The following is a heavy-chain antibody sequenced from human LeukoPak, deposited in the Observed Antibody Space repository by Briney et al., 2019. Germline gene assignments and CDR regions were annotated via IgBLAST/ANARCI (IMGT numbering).Heavy chain of an antibody. CDR3: AKDGARHLEWFDY. Sequence: GRSLRLSCAASGFTFDDYAMHWVRQAPGKGLEWVSGISWNSGSIGHADSVKGRFTISRDNAKNSLYLQMNSLRAEDTALYCCAKDGARHLEWFDYWGQGTLVTVSS. J-gene: IGHJ5*01. CDR2: ISWNSGSI. D-gene: IGHD3-3*01. V-gene: IGHV3-9*01. CDR1: GFTFDDYA.